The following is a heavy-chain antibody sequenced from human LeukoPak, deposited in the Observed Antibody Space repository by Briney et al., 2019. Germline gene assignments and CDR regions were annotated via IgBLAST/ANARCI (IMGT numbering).Heavy chain of an antibody. CDR1: GLTFSGYA. CDR3: ARDLGYCSSTSCANNWFDP. CDR2: ISYDGSNK. Sequence: PGRALILSSETSGLTFSGYAMHWVRQAPGKGLEWVAVISYDGSNKYYADSVKGRFTISRDNSKNTLYLQMNSLRAEDTALYYCARDLGYCSSTSCANNWFDPWGQGTLVTVSS. J-gene: IGHJ5*02. V-gene: IGHV3-30*04. D-gene: IGHD2-2*01.